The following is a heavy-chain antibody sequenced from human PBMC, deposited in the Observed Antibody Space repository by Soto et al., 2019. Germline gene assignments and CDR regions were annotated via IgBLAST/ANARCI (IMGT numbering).Heavy chain of an antibody. D-gene: IGHD2-15*01. CDR1: GFTFDDYA. Sequence: GGSLRLSCAASGFTFDDYAMHWVPQAPGKGLEWVSGISWNSGSIGYADSVKGRFTISRDNAKNSLYLQMNSLRAEDTAVYYCASEMAALTYFDYWGQGTLVTVSS. CDR2: ISWNSGSI. CDR3: ASEMAALTYFDY. J-gene: IGHJ4*02. V-gene: IGHV3-9*01.